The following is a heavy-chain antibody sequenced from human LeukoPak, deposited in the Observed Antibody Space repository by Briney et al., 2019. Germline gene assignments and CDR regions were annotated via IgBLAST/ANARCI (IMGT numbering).Heavy chain of an antibody. J-gene: IGHJ4*02. CDR3: ARAVSVGDTAIVV. CDR2: IIPIFGKA. D-gene: IGHD5-18*01. Sequence: SVTLSFKSSGGTFSIYATSCGRQTRGQPLEWLGRIIPIFGKANYAQKFQGRVTITTDESTSTAYMELSSLRSEDTAVYYCARAVSVGDTAIVVWGQGTLVTVSS. V-gene: IGHV1-69*05. CDR1: GGTFSIYA.